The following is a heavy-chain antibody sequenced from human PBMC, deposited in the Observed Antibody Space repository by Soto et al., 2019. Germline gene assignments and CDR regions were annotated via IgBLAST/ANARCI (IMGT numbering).Heavy chain of an antibody. CDR1: GFTFSSYG. V-gene: IGHV3-23*01. CDR3: ANKGALQLWSGFDY. Sequence: GGSLRLSCAASGFTFSSYGMHWVRQAPGKGLEWVSISSASGRSRYHADSVKGRFTISRDNSKNTLYLHMTNLRAEDTAVYYCANKGALQLWSGFDYWGQGTLVTVSS. D-gene: IGHD5-18*01. J-gene: IGHJ4*02. CDR2: SSASGRSR.